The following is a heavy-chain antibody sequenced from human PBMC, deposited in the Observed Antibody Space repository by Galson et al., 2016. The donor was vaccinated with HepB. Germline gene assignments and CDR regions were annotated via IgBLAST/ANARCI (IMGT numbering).Heavy chain of an antibody. D-gene: IGHD6-19*01. CDR1: GYTFTNYA. V-gene: IGHV7-4-1*02. Sequence: SVKVSCKASGYTFTNYALNWVRQAPGQGLEWMGWINTNAGNPTYAQSFTGRFVFSLDTSVSTAYLQISSLKAEDTAMYYCARGRGSVAVAGTITLYYFDSWGQGTPVTVSS. CDR2: INTNAGNP. J-gene: IGHJ4*02. CDR3: ARGRGSVAVAGTITLYYFDS.